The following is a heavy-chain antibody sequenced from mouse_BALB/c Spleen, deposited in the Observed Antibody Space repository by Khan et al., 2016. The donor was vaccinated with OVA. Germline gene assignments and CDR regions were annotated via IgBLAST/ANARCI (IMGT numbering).Heavy chain of an antibody. CDR1: GYSFTDYL. CDR2: INPGSGDT. Sequence: QIQLVQSGAELVRPGTSVKVSCKASGYSFTDYLIDWVKQRPGQGLEWIGVINPGSGDTHYNEKFTGKAILTADKSSSTAYMQLSSLTSDDYAIYFCARGGYGSLAYWGQGTLVTVSP. V-gene: IGHV1-54*03. J-gene: IGHJ3*01. CDR3: ARGGYGSLAY. D-gene: IGHD1-1*02.